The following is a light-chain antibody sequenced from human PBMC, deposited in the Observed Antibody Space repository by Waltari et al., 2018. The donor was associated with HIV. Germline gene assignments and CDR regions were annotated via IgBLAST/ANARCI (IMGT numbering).Light chain of an antibody. CDR2: AAS. Sequence: DIQMTQSPSSLSASVGVRVTITCRTSQGSSSYLAWYQQKPGKVPKLLIYAASTLESGVPARFSGSGSGTDFTLTISSLEPEDVATYYCQKYNSAPLTFGQGTKVESK. CDR3: QKYNSAPLT. CDR1: QGSSSY. J-gene: IGKJ1*01. V-gene: IGKV1-27*01.